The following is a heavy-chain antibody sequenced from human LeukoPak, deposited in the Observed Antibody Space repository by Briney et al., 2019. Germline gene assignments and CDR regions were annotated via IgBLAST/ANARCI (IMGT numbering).Heavy chain of an antibody. D-gene: IGHD6-19*01. Sequence: PSETLSLTCAVYGGSFSGYYWSWIRQPPGKGLEWIGEINHSGSTNYNPSLKSRVTISVDKSKNQFSLRLSSVTAADTAVYYCARVPGPIAVAGYFDYWGQGTLVTVSS. V-gene: IGHV4-34*01. CDR1: GGSFSGYY. CDR2: INHSGST. J-gene: IGHJ4*02. CDR3: ARVPGPIAVAGYFDY.